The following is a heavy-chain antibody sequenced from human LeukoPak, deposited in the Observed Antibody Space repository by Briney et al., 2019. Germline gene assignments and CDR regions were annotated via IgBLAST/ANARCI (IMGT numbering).Heavy chain of an antibody. V-gene: IGHV3-23*01. D-gene: IGHD6-19*01. Sequence: PGGSLRLSCAASGFTFSSYAMSWVRQAPGKGLEWVSAISGSGGSTYYADSVKGRFAISRDNSKNTLHLQMNSLRAEDTAVYYCAKRRAVAGPKGYFDYWGQGTLVTVSS. CDR2: ISGSGGST. CDR1: GFTFSSYA. J-gene: IGHJ4*02. CDR3: AKRRAVAGPKGYFDY.